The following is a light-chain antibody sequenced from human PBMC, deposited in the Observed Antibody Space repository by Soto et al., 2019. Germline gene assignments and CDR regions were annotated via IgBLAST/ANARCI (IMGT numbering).Light chain of an antibody. V-gene: IGKV3-20*01. CDR2: GAS. Sequence: DIVMTQSPATLSVSPGERATLSCRASLTVNTNLAWYQQKPGQAPRLLIFGASSRATGIPDRFIGSGSGTDFILTISRLEPDDFAIYHCHQHGGSPETFGQGTKVEIK. J-gene: IGKJ1*01. CDR1: LTVNTN. CDR3: HQHGGSPET.